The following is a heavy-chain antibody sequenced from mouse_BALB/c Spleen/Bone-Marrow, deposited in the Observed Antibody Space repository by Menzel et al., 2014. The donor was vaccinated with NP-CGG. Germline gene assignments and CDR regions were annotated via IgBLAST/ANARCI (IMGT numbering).Heavy chain of an antibody. CDR3: TGRSLLSDYYALDY. D-gene: IGHD6-1*01. CDR1: GYTFISFY. V-gene: IGHV1S16*01. CDR2: INPSNGGT. Sequence: QVQLQQSGAELVKPGASVKLSRKASGYTFISFYMYWVKQRPGQGLEWIGDINPSNGGTNFNEKFRKKATLTVDTSSSTAYMEFSSLASEDSAVCYCTGRSLLSDYYALDYWGQGTSVTVSS. J-gene: IGHJ4*01.